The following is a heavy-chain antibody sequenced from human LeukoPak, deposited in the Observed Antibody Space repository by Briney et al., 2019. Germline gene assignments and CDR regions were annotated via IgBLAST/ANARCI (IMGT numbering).Heavy chain of an antibody. Sequence: GGSLRLSXAASGFTFCSYAMSWVRQAPGKGLEWVSAISGSGGSTYYADSVKGRFTISRDNSKNTLYLQMNSLRAEDTAVYYCAKAAVAGSYYYYYMDVWGKGTTVTVSS. CDR2: ISGSGGST. CDR1: GFTFCSYA. J-gene: IGHJ6*03. V-gene: IGHV3-23*01. D-gene: IGHD6-19*01. CDR3: AKAAVAGSYYYYYMDV.